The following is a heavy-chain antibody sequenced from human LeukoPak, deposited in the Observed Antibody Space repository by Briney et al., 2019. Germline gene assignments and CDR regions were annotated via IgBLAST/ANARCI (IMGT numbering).Heavy chain of an antibody. CDR2: INPSGGST. CDR3: AKNSKEYYMDV. V-gene: IGHV1-46*01. Sequence: ASVKVSCKASGYTFSSYYMHWVRQAPGQGLEWMGIINPSGGSTSYAQKFQGRVTMTRDMSTSTVYMELSSLRSEDTAVYYCAKNSKEYYMDVWGKGTTVTVSS. J-gene: IGHJ6*03. D-gene: IGHD2/OR15-2a*01. CDR1: GYTFSSYY.